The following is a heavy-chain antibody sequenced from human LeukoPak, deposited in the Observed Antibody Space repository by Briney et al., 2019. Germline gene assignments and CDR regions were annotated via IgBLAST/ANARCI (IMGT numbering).Heavy chain of an antibody. J-gene: IGHJ3*02. Sequence: SETLSLTCTVSGGSISSYYWSWIRQPPGKGLEWIGYMYYSGSTNYNPSLASRVTMSVDTSKNQISLRLRSVIAADTAVYYCARERHISSDAFDIWGQGTMVIVSS. V-gene: IGHV4-59*12. CDR2: MYYSGST. CDR3: ARERHISSDAFDI. CDR1: GGSISSYY. D-gene: IGHD2-21*01.